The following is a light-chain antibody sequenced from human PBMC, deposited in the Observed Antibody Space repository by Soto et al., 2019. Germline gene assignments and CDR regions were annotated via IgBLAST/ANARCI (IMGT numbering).Light chain of an antibody. V-gene: IGKV1-39*01. CDR1: QTISIF. CDR3: QQSYETPLT. CDR2: TAS. Sequence: DIQMTQSPSSLSASVGDRVTITCRASQTISIFLNWYQHKPGKPPTLLIYTASSLQSGVPSRFSGSGSGTDFTLTISSLQPEDFATYYCQQSYETPLTFGGGTKVEI. J-gene: IGKJ4*01.